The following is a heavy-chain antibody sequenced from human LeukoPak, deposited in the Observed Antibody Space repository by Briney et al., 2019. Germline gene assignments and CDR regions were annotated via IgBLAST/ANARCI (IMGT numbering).Heavy chain of an antibody. CDR2: IYYSGNT. Sequence: SETLSLTCTVSGGSISSYYWSWIRQPPGKGLEWIGYIYYSGNTNYNPSLKSRVSISVDTSKNQFSLRLTSVTAADATVYYCARNLWFGESSDAFYIWGQGTMVTVSS. V-gene: IGHV4-59*01. CDR1: GGSISSYY. J-gene: IGHJ3*02. CDR3: ARNLWFGESSDAFYI. D-gene: IGHD3-10*01.